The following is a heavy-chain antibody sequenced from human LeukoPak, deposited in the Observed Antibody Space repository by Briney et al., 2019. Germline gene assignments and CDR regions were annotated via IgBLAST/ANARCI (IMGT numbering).Heavy chain of an antibody. Sequence: ASVKVSCKASGYTFTNYAMHWVRQAPGQRLEWMGWINTGNGNTKYSQEFQGRVTITRDTSANTAYMELSSLRSEDMAVYYCARAVKYRSGPLTDLLPYYFDYWGQGTLVTVSS. CDR2: INTGNGNT. CDR1: GYTFTNYA. V-gene: IGHV1-3*03. D-gene: IGHD6-19*01. CDR3: ARAVKYRSGPLTDLLPYYFDY. J-gene: IGHJ4*02.